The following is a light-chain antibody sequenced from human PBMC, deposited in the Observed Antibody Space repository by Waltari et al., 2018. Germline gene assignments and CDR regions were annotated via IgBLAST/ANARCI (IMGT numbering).Light chain of an antibody. CDR3: LQVNSYPFT. CDR1: QGISSY. Sequence: IQLTQSPLSLSASVGDRVTIPSRASQGISSYLAWYQQKAGRAPKLLIYGGSTLPNGVPSRFSGSGFGTDFTLTISSLQPEDFATYYCLQVNSYPFTFGPGTTVDIK. V-gene: IGKV1-9*01. CDR2: GGS. J-gene: IGKJ3*01.